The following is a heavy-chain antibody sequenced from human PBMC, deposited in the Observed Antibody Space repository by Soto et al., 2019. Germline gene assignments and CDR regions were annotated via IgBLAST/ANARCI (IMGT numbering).Heavy chain of an antibody. Sequence: PGGSLRLSCAASGFTFDDYAMHWVRQAPGKGLEWVSGISWNSGSIGYADSVKGRFTISRDKAKNSLYLQMNSLRAEDTAVYYCARQAARNYFDFWGQGTPVTVSS. CDR2: ISWNSGSI. V-gene: IGHV3-9*01. CDR1: GFTFDDYA. D-gene: IGHD6-6*01. J-gene: IGHJ4*02. CDR3: ARQAARNYFDF.